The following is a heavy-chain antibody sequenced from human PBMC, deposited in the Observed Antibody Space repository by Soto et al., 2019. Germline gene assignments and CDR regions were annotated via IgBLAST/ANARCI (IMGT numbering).Heavy chain of an antibody. V-gene: IGHV1-46*01. CDR2: INPSDGST. D-gene: IGHD6-6*01. CDR3: ARVAARRGVIDY. Sequence: ASVKVSCKASGYTFTSSYMYWVRQAPGQGLEWMGRINPSDGSTTYAEKFQGSVTLTSDTSTRTLYMELSSLRSEDTGVYYCARVAARRGVIDYGGQGTQVTVSS. CDR1: GYTFTSSY. J-gene: IGHJ4*02.